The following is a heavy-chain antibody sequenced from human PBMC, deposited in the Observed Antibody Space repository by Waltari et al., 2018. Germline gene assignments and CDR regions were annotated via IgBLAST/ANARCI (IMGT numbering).Heavy chain of an antibody. J-gene: IGHJ4*02. CDR2: ISNRGCSV. D-gene: IGHD3-16*01. CDR1: GFSFNTFA. CDR3: AKNWGGLDY. V-gene: IGHV3-23*01. Sequence: EVQLLESGETLVQPGGSLRLSCAASGFSFNTFAVTWVRQAPGNGLDGVSGISNRGCSVYYADSVKCRFTISRDNSKNTRYLQMNSLRAEDTAVYYCAKNWGGLDYCGQGTLVTVSS.